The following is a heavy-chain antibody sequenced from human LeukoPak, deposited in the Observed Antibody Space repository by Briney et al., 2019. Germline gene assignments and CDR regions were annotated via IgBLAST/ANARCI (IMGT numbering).Heavy chain of an antibody. J-gene: IGHJ6*02. CDR3: AKAYSGYEPYGLDV. CDR2: VSGSGGST. CDR1: GFTFSSYA. D-gene: IGHD5-12*01. Sequence: GGSLRLSCAASGFTFSSYAMSWVRQAPGKGLEWVSGVSGSGGSTYYTDSVKGRFTISRDNAKNTLSLQMNSLRAEDAALYYCAKAYSGYEPYGLDVWGQGATVTVSS. V-gene: IGHV3-23*01.